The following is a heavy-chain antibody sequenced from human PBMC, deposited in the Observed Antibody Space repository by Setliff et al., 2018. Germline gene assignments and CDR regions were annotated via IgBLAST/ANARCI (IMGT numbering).Heavy chain of an antibody. CDR3: ARHDARGYYYYMDV. J-gene: IGHJ6*03. V-gene: IGHV4-39*01. Sequence: SETLSLTCTVSGGSISSSDFYWGWIRQPPGKGLEWIGSIYYSGTTYYNPSLKSPVTISIDTSKNQFSLKLSSVTAADTAIYYCARHDARGYYYYMDVWGEGTMVTVSS. CDR2: IYYSGTT. CDR1: GGSISSSDFY. D-gene: IGHD3-10*01.